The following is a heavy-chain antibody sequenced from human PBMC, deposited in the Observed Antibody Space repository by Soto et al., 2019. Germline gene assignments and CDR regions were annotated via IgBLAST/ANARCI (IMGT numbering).Heavy chain of an antibody. J-gene: IGHJ4*02. CDR3: ARDGGVGATPFDY. Sequence: QVQLVQSGAEVRKPGSSVKVSCKASGGTFSRHAISWVRQAPGQGLEWMGGIIPIFGTANHAQKFQGRVTIIADESTSTVYMELSSLRSEDTAMYYCARDGGVGATPFDYWGQGTLVTVSS. CDR1: GGTFSRHA. D-gene: IGHD1-26*01. V-gene: IGHV1-69*01. CDR2: IIPIFGTA.